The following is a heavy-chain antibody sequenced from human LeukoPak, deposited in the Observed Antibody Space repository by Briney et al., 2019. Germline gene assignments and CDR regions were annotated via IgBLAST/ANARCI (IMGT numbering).Heavy chain of an antibody. Sequence: PGGSLRLSCAAAGFTFNTYALHWVRQAPGKGLEWVSIISHDGNTKYYTASVKGRFTVSRDDAENTLYLQMNGLRTEDTATYYCARGFYSFHGSGYFDYWGPGTSVTVSS. D-gene: IGHD3-3*01. CDR3: ARGFYSFHGSGYFDY. V-gene: IGHV3-30*04. CDR1: GFTFNTYA. CDR2: ISHDGNTK. J-gene: IGHJ4*02.